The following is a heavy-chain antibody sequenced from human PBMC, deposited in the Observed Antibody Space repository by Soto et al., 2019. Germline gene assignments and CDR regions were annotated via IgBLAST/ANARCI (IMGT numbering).Heavy chain of an antibody. V-gene: IGHV1-69*13. CDR1: GGTFSSYA. D-gene: IGHD2-8*01. Sequence: VKVSCKASGGTFSSYAISWVRQAPGQGLEWMGGIIPIFGTANYAQKFQGRVTITADESTSTAYMELSSLRSEDTAVYYCASRYCTNDVCFPFDYWGQGTLVTVSS. J-gene: IGHJ4*02. CDR2: IIPIFGTA. CDR3: ASRYCTNDVCFPFDY.